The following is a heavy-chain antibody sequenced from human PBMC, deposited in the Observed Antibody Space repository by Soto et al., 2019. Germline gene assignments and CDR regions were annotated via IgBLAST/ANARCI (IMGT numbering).Heavy chain of an antibody. Sequence: GGSLRLSCAASGFTFSSYSMNWVRQAPGKGLEWVSYISSSSSTIYYADSVKGRFTISRDNAKNSLYLQMNSLRAEDTAVYYCARDPNIVVVINEGDTYDNGMDVLGQATTVSVSS. CDR1: GFTFSSYS. J-gene: IGHJ6*02. V-gene: IGHV3-48*01. D-gene: IGHD3-22*01. CDR3: ARDPNIVVVINEGDTYDNGMDV. CDR2: ISSSSSTI.